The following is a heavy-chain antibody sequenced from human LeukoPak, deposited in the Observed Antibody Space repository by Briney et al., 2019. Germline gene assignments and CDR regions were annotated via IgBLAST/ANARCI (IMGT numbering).Heavy chain of an antibody. Sequence: GGSLRLSCAASGFTFDDYGMSWVRQAPGKGLEWVSGINWNGGSTGYADSVKGRFTISRDNAKNSLYLQMNSLRDEDTALYYCARDLNVAAAGTFDYWGQGTLVTVSS. CDR2: INWNGGST. V-gene: IGHV3-20*04. J-gene: IGHJ4*02. D-gene: IGHD6-13*01. CDR1: GFTFDDYG. CDR3: ARDLNVAAAGTFDY.